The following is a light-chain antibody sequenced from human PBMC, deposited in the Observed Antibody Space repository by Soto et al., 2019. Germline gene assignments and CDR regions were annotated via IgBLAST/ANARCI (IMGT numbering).Light chain of an antibody. CDR2: AAS. J-gene: IGKJ1*01. V-gene: IGKV1-27*01. CDR1: QGIIDY. Sequence: DVQMTQSPSSLSASVGDRVTITCRASQGIIDYLAWYQHKPGKAPERLIYAASTLHPGVPSRFSGSGSGTDFTLTISSLQREDVANYYCQKYNSAPRTFGPGTKVEIK. CDR3: QKYNSAPRT.